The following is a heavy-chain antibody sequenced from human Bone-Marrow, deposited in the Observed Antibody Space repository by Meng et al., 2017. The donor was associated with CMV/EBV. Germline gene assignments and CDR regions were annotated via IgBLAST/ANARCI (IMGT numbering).Heavy chain of an antibody. CDR1: FSSYA. J-gene: IGHJ6*02. Sequence: FSSYAMHWVRQAPGKGLEWVAVISYDGRNKNYADSLKGRYTISRDDSKNTLYLQVNSLRSEDTGVYYCTKEITLATRSTYYYYGMDVWGQGTTVTVSS. V-gene: IGHV3-30*18. D-gene: IGHD1-26*01. CDR3: TKEITLATRSTYYYYGMDV. CDR2: ISYDGRNK.